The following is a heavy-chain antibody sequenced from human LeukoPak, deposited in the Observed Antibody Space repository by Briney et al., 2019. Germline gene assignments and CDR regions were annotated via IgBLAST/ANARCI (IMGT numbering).Heavy chain of an antibody. CDR2: IYYSGST. V-gene: IGHV4-39*01. D-gene: IGHD6-19*01. J-gene: IGHJ4*02. Sequence: SETLSLTCTVSGGSISSSSYYWGWIRQPPGKGLEWIGSIYYSGSTYYNPSLKSRVTISVDTSKNQFSLKLSSVTAADTAVYYCASTYSSGWDPDYWGQGTLVTVSS. CDR1: GGSISSSSYY. CDR3: ASTYSSGWDPDY.